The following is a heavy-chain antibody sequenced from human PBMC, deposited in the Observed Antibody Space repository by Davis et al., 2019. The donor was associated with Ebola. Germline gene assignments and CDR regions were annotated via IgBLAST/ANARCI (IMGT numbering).Heavy chain of an antibody. CDR1: GFTFSNAW. Sequence: GESLKISCAASGFTFSNAWMNWVRQAPGKGLECVANINQDGSGKYYVDSVRGRFTISSDNAKNSLYLQMNSLRAEDTAVYYCASIAVAGTWAFDYWGQETLVTVSS. D-gene: IGHD6-19*01. J-gene: IGHJ4*02. V-gene: IGHV3-7*03. CDR3: ASIAVAGTWAFDY. CDR2: INQDGSGK.